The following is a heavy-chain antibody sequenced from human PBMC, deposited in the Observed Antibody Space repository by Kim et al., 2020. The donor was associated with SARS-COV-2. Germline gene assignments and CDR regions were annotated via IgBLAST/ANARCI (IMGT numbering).Heavy chain of an antibody. CDR3: AKDAGYYDILTGRSYYYGLEV. CDR2: IYSGGAT. V-gene: IGHV3-53*01. CDR1: GFTVSSNY. Sequence: GGSLRLSCAASGFTVSSNYMSWVRQAPGKGREWVSIIYSGGATYHADSVKGRFTVSRDNSKNTLYLQMNSLRVEDTAVYYCAKDAGYYDILTGRSYYYGLEVWGQGTTVTVSS. D-gene: IGHD3-9*01. J-gene: IGHJ6*02.